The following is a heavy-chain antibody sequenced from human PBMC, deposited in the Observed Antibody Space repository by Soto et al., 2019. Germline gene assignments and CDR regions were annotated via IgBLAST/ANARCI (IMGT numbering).Heavy chain of an antibody. D-gene: IGHD6-19*01. Sequence: QVQLVQSGAEVKKPGASVKVSCKASGYTFTSYDINWVRQATGQGLERMGWMNPNSGNTGYAHKFQGRVTMTRNTSISTAYMELTSLRSDDPAVYYCARSVEWLASFDYWGQGTLVTVSS. CDR2: MNPNSGNT. J-gene: IGHJ4*02. V-gene: IGHV1-8*01. CDR1: GYTFTSYD. CDR3: ARSVEWLASFDY.